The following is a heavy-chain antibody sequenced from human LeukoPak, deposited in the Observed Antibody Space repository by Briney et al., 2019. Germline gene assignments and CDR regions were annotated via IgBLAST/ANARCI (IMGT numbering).Heavy chain of an antibody. CDR3: AKSAELRYDYVWGSYSVDY. Sequence: PGGSLRLSCAASGFTFSSYAMSWVRQAPGKGLEWVSAISGSGGSTYYADSVKGRFTISRDNSKNTLYLQMNSLRAEDTAVYYCAKSAELRYDYVWGSYSVDYWGQGTLVTVSS. CDR2: ISGSGGST. V-gene: IGHV3-23*01. D-gene: IGHD3-16*01. J-gene: IGHJ4*02. CDR1: GFTFSSYA.